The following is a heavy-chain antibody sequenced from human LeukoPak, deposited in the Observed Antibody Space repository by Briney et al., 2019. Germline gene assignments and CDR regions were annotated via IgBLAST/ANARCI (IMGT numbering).Heavy chain of an antibody. D-gene: IGHD3-10*01. J-gene: IGHJ4*02. CDR2: ISGSGGST. Sequence: GGSLRLSCAASGFTFSSYAMSWVRQAPGKGLEWVSAISGSGGSTYYADSVKGRFTISRDNSKNTLYLQMNSLRAEDTAVCYCAKSNRRHRWFGELGYWGQGTLVTVSS. CDR1: GFTFSSYA. V-gene: IGHV3-23*01. CDR3: AKSNRRHRWFGELGY.